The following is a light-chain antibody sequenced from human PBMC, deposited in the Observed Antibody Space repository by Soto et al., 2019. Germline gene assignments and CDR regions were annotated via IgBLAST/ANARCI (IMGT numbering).Light chain of an antibody. CDR3: QQYGSSQFT. V-gene: IGKV3-20*01. CDR2: GAS. J-gene: IGKJ3*01. CDR1: QSVSSSY. Sequence: EILLTQSPGTLSLSPGERATLSCRASQSVSSSYLAWYQQKPGQAPRLLIYGASSRATGIPDRFSGSGSGTDFTLTISRLEPDDFAVYYCQQYGSSQFTFGPGTKVDIK.